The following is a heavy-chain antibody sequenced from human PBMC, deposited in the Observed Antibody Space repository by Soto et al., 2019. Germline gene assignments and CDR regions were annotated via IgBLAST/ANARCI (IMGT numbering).Heavy chain of an antibody. V-gene: IGHV3-53*01. J-gene: IGHJ3*01. D-gene: IGHD6-19*01. CDR2: LYISEGT. CDR3: ATWLLREHGFDV. CDR1: GFTINGKKY. Sequence: VGSLRLSCAASGFTINGKKYISWVRQAPGKGLEWVSALYISEGTYYADSVKGRFIVSVDNSRTTVYLQMNSLRPEDTAVYHCATWLLREHGFDVWGPGTMVTVSS.